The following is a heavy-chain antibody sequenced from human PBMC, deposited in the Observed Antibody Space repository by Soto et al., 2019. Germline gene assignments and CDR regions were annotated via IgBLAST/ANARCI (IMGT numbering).Heavy chain of an antibody. CDR1: GYTFTSYD. V-gene: IGHV1-8*01. CDR3: ARGGVTTDLWYFDL. D-gene: IGHD4-17*01. J-gene: IGHJ2*01. Sequence: ASVKVSCKASGYTFTSYDINWVRQATGQGLEWMGWMNPNSGNTGYAQKLQGRVTMTTDTSTRTAYMELRSLRSDDTAVYYCARGGVTTDLWYFDLWGRGTLVTVSS. CDR2: MNPNSGNT.